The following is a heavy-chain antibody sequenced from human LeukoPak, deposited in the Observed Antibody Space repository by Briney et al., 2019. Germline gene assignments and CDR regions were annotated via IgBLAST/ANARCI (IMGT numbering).Heavy chain of an antibody. CDR3: ARVVDFWGDRNWFDT. Sequence: ASVKVSCKASGYIFTTTYITWVRQAPGQGLELIGWFSAYNRKTRYEQKFQGRVTMTTDTPTSTAYMELRSLRSDDTAMYYCARVVDFWGDRNWFDTWGQGTLVTVSS. CDR2: FSAYNRKT. CDR1: GYIFTTTY. J-gene: IGHJ5*02. D-gene: IGHD3-3*01. V-gene: IGHV1-18*01.